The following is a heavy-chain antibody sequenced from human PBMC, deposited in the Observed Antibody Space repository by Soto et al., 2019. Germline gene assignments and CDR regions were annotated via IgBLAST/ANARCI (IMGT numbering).Heavy chain of an antibody. CDR2: IHSDGSTT. CDR3: VRGDKGGFDL. V-gene: IGHV3-74*01. CDR1: GFTFNYYW. D-gene: IGHD2-21*02. Sequence: EVQLVESEGGLVQRGGSLRLSCAASGFTFNYYWMHWVRQAPGQGLVWVSHIHSDGSTTTYADSVKGRFTISRDNAKNTLYLHMNSPRAEDTAVYYCVRGDKGGFDLWGQGTTVTVSS. J-gene: IGHJ3*01.